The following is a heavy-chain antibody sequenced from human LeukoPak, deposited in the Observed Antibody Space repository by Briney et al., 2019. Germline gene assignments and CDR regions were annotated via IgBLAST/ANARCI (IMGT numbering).Heavy chain of an antibody. CDR1: GFGVSHFY. J-gene: IGHJ5*02. CDR3: ARDRAVTQVWVEFDP. CDR2: IRDSGAT. V-gene: IGHV3-66*03. Sequence: PAGSLRLSFTGSGFGVSHFYMNWSRQSPGKQLKWVSLIRDSGATFYADSVKGRFTISRDNSKNTIYLQMNRLRVEDTAVYFCARDRAVTQVWVEFDPLGQGTQVTVSS. D-gene: IGHD3-16*01.